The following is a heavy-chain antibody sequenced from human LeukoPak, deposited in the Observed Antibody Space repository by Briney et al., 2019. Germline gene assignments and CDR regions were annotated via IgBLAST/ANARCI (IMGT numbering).Heavy chain of an antibody. CDR3: ARVGGPGYSSGWYGY. CDR1: GYTFTGYY. V-gene: IGHV1-2*02. J-gene: IGHJ4*02. Sequence: ASAKVSCKASGYTFTGYYLHWVRQAPGQGLEWMGWINPNSGGTNYAQKSQGRVTMTRDTSISTAYMEVSRLRSDDTAVYYCARVGGPGYSSGWYGYWGQGTLVTVSS. CDR2: INPNSGGT. D-gene: IGHD6-19*01.